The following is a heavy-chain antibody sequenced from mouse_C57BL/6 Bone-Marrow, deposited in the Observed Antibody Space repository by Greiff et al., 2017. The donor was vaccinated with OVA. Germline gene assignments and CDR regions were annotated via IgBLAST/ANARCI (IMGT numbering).Heavy chain of an antibody. V-gene: IGHV1-72*01. CDR1: GYTFTSYW. CDR3: ARGTTVVAADWYFDV. Sequence: QVQLKQPGAELVKPGASVKLSCKASGYTFTSYWMHWVKQRPGRGLEWIGRIDPNSGGTKYNEKFKSKATLTVDKPSSTAYMQLSSLTSEDSAVYDCARGTTVVAADWYFDVWGTGTTVTVSS. CDR2: IDPNSGGT. D-gene: IGHD1-1*01. J-gene: IGHJ1*03.